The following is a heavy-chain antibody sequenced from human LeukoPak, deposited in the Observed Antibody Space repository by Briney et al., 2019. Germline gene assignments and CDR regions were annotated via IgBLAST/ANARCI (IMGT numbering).Heavy chain of an antibody. CDR2: IKQDGSEK. D-gene: IGHD2-8*01. CDR1: GFTFSSYW. J-gene: IGHJ6*03. CDR3: ARAPIFRAVYAPYYYYYMEV. V-gene: IGHV3-7*04. Sequence: GGSLRLSCAASGFTFSSYWMSWVRQAPGKGLEWVANIKQDGSEKYYVDSVKGRFTISRDNAKNSLYLQMNSLRAEDTAVYYCARAPIFRAVYAPYYYYYMEVWGKGPRSPSP.